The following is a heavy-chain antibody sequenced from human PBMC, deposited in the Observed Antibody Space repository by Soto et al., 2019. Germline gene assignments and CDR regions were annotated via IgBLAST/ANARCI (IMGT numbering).Heavy chain of an antibody. J-gene: IGHJ4*02. Sequence: PSETLSLTCTVSGGSISSYYWSWIRQPPGKGLEWTGYIYYSGGTNYNPSLKSRVTISVDTSKNQFSLKLTSVTAADTAVYYCAGGFPTFDYWGQGTLVTVSS. CDR1: GGSISSYY. CDR3: AGGFPTFDY. CDR2: IYYSGGT. D-gene: IGHD3-16*01. V-gene: IGHV4-59*08.